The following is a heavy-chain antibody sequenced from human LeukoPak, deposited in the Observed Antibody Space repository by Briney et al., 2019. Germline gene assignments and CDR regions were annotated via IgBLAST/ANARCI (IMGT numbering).Heavy chain of an antibody. CDR2: ISGPGGTT. CDR3: AKDLRGNSGYDPVSDY. CDR1: GFTLSSYS. Sequence: PGGSLRLSCAASGFTLSSYSMTWVRQAPGKGLEWVSRISGPGGTTYYTDSVKGRFTISRHNSKNTLYLQMNSLRVEDTAVYYCAKDLRGNSGYDPVSDYWGQGTLVTVSS. D-gene: IGHD5-12*01. J-gene: IGHJ4*02. V-gene: IGHV3-23*01.